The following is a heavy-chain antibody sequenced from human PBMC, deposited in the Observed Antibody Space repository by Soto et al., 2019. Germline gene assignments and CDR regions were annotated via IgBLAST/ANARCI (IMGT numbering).Heavy chain of an antibody. J-gene: IGHJ4*02. CDR1: GFTFSSYA. D-gene: IGHD3-9*01. CDR3: ASGREALRYFDWALFDY. Sequence: QTGGSLRLSCAASGFTFSSYAMSWVRQAPGKGLEWVSAISGSGGSTYYADSVKGRFTISRDNSRNTLYLQMNSLRAEDTAVYYCASGREALRYFDWALFDYWGQGTLVTVSS. CDR2: ISGSGGST. V-gene: IGHV3-23*01.